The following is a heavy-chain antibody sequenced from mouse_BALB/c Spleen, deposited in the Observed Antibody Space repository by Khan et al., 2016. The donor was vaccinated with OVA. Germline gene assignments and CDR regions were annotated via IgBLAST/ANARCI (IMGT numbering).Heavy chain of an antibody. J-gene: IGHJ3*01. Sequence: EVKLEESGGDLMKPGGSLKLSCAASGFTFSSYSMSWVRQIPDKRLEWVASISSDGDYTYYPDSVKGRFTISSDNAKNTLYLQMSSLKSEDTAMYYCASHLTGSFAYWGQGTLVTVSA. CDR1: GFTFSSYS. CDR2: ISSDGDYT. V-gene: IGHV5-6*02. CDR3: ASHLTGSFAY. D-gene: IGHD4-1*01.